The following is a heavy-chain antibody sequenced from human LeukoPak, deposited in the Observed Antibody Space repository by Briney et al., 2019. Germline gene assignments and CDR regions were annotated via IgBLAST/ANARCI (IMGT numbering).Heavy chain of an antibody. CDR1: GFTFSSYA. CDR3: AKGPFAWELLHWFDP. V-gene: IGHV3-23*01. J-gene: IGHJ5*02. D-gene: IGHD1-26*01. CDR2: ISGSGGST. Sequence: PGGSLRLSCAASGFTFSSYAMSWVRQAPGKGLEWVSAISGSGGSTYYADSVKGRFTLSRDNSKNTLYLQMNSLRAEDTAVYYCAKGPFAWELLHWFDPWGQGTLVTVSS.